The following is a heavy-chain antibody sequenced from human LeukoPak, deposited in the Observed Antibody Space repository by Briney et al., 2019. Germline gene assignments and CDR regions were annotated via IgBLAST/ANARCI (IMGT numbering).Heavy chain of an antibody. CDR2: INPNSGVT. V-gene: IGHV1-2*02. CDR3: GRDLEQHIPLED. D-gene: IGHD2-21*01. CDR1: GYTFSIYG. Sequence: ASVKVSCKASGYTFSIYGFSWVRQAPGQGLEWMGWINPNSGVTKYAEKFQGRVTMTRDTSISTVYMELRRLRFDDTAVYYCGRDLEQHIPLEDWGQGTLVTVSS. J-gene: IGHJ4*02.